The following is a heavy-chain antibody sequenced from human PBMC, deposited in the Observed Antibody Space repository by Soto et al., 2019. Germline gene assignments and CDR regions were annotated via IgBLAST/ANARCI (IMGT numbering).Heavy chain of an antibody. Sequence: LRLSCAASGFTFSSYAMSWVRQAPGKGLEWVSAISGSGGSTYYADSVKGRFTISRDNSKNTLYLQMNSLRAEDTAVYYCAKDGLRYFDWLARGSYNWFDPWGQGTLVTVSS. CDR2: ISGSGGST. J-gene: IGHJ5*02. CDR3: AKDGLRYFDWLARGSYNWFDP. V-gene: IGHV3-23*01. D-gene: IGHD3-9*01. CDR1: GFTFSSYA.